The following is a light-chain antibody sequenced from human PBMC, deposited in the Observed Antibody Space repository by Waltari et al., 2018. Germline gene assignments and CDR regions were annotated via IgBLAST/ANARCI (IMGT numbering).Light chain of an antibody. CDR3: QQYSYWPPLT. CDR1: ETVSLN. Sequence: EIVMTQSPATLSVSPGERATLSCRASETVSLNLAWYQQKPGLAPRLLIYSASTRASGVPDRFSGSGSETEFTLTISNLQSEDFAVYYCQQYSYWPPLTFGGGTKVDIK. J-gene: IGKJ4*01. V-gene: IGKV3-15*01. CDR2: SAS.